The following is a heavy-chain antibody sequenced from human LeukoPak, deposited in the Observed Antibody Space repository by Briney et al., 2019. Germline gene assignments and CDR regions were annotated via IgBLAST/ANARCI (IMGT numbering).Heavy chain of an antibody. CDR3: ARPYGDYGVDAFDI. V-gene: IGHV4-39*01. CDR1: GGSISSSSYY. J-gene: IGHJ3*02. Sequence: SETLSHTCTVSGGSISSSSYYWGWIRQPPGKGLEWIGSIYYSGSTYYNPSLKSRVTISVDTSKNQFSLKLSSVTAADTAVYYCARPYGDYGVDAFDIWGQGTMVTVSS. CDR2: IYYSGST. D-gene: IGHD4-17*01.